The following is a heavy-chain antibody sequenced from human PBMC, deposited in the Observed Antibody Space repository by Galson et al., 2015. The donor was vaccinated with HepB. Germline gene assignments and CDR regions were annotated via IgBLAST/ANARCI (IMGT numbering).Heavy chain of an antibody. V-gene: IGHV1-58*02. Sequence: SVKVSCKASGFTFTSSAMQWVRQARGQRLEWIGWIVVGSGNTNYAQKFQERVTITRDMSTSTAYTELSSLRSEDTAVYYCAALYYYGSGRGSGGAVDYWGQGTLVTVSS. D-gene: IGHD3-10*01. J-gene: IGHJ4*02. CDR3: AALYYYGSGRGSGGAVDY. CDR1: GFTFTSSA. CDR2: IVVGSGNT.